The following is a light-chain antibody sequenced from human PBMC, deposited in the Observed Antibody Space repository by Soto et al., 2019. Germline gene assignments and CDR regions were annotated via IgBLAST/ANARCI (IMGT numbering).Light chain of an antibody. CDR2: GAS. V-gene: IGKV3-15*01. J-gene: IGKJ1*01. Sequence: EIVMTQSPATLSVSPGERATLSCRASQSVSSNLAWYQQKPGQAPGLLIYGASTRATGVPARFSGSGSATEFTLTISDLQSEDFAVYYCQQYNNWPLRTFGQGTRVEIK. CDR3: QQYNNWPLRT. CDR1: QSVSSN.